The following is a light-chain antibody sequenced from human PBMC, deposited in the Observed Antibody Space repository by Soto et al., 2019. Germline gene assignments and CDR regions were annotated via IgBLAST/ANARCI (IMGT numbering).Light chain of an antibody. CDR1: QRVSRN. V-gene: IGKV3-15*01. J-gene: IGKJ2*01. CDR2: DAS. CDR3: QQYGDWTPDT. Sequence: EIVMTQSPATLSVSPWERATLSCRASQRVSRNLARYQQKPGQPPRLLIYDASTRATGVPARFGGSGSGTEFTLTISGLQSEDFAVYYCQQYGDWTPDTFGQGTKVEI.